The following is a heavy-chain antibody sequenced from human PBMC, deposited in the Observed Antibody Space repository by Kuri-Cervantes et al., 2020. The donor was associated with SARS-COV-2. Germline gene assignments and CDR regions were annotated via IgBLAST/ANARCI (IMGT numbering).Heavy chain of an antibody. J-gene: IGHJ4*02. V-gene: IGHV2-5*01. Sequence: SGPTLVKPRQTLTLTRTCSGLSLTSGAGVVWIRLSPGKALEWLALIYWNDDKRYSPSLKTRLAITKDTSNNQVVLTMTNVDPAATATYFCAHTPAYCSGGDCYADYYFDYWGQGTLVTVSS. D-gene: IGHD2-15*01. CDR1: GLSLTSGAG. CDR2: IYWNDDK. CDR3: AHTPAYCSGGDCYADYYFDY.